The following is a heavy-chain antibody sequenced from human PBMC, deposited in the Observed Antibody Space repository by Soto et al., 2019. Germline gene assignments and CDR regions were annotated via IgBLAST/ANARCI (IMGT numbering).Heavy chain of an antibody. J-gene: IGHJ4*02. Sequence: EASVKVSCKASGGTFSSYTISWVRQAPGQGLEWMGRIIPILGLTNYAQKFQGRVTITADKSTSTAYMELSSLRSEDTAVYYCVRGPSPSLYYFDYWGQGTLVTVSS. V-gene: IGHV1-69*02. CDR1: GGTFSSYT. CDR3: VRGPSPSLYYFDY. CDR2: IIPILGLT.